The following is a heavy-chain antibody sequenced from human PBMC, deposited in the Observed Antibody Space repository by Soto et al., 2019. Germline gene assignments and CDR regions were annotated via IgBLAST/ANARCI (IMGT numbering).Heavy chain of an antibody. Sequence: SVKVSCKASGGTFSSYTISWVRQAPGQGLEWMGRIIPILGIANYAQKFQGRVTITADKSTSTAYMELSSLRSEDTTVYYCAREEGVTAMVTKGYYYYYYMDVWGKGTTVTVSS. V-gene: IGHV1-69*04. CDR3: AREEGVTAMVTKGYYYYYYMDV. J-gene: IGHJ6*03. CDR2: IIPILGIA. D-gene: IGHD5-18*01. CDR1: GGTFSSYT.